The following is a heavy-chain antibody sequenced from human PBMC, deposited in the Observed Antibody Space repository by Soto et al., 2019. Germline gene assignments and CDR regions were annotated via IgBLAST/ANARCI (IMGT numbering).Heavy chain of an antibody. CDR1: GGSISSSSYY. V-gene: IGHV4-39*01. CDR3: ARKYYYGSGNMDV. D-gene: IGHD3-10*01. Sequence: QLQLQESGPGLVKPSETLSLTCTVSGGSISSSSYYWGWIRQPPGKGLEWIGSIYYSGSTYYNPSLKSRVTISVDTSKNQFSLKLSSVTAADPAVYYCARKYYYGSGNMDVWGKGTTVTVSS. CDR2: IYYSGST. J-gene: IGHJ6*03.